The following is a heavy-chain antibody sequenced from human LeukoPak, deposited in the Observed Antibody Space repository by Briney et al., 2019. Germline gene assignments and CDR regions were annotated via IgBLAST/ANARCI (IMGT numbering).Heavy chain of an antibody. CDR1: EFSVSYYG. Sequence: GGSLRLSCAASEFSVSYYGMAWVRQAPGKGLEWVANLRQDGSQKYYVDSVKGRFTISRDNDKNSVYLQMNSVRAEDTAVYYCARDHRGPFDYWGQGTLVTVSS. J-gene: IGHJ4*02. D-gene: IGHD3-10*01. CDR3: ARDHRGPFDY. CDR2: LRQDGSQK. V-gene: IGHV3-7*01.